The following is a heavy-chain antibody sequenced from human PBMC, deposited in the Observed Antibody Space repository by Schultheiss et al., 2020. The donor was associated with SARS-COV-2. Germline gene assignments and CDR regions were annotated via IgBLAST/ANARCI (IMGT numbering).Heavy chain of an antibody. D-gene: IGHD3-10*01. CDR3: ARHAGIYGSGSYYNREFGWFDP. Sequence: SQTLSLTCAVYGGSFSGYYWSWIRQPAGKGLEWIGSIYTSGSTNYNPSLKSRVTMSVDTSKNQFSLKLSSVTAADTAVYYCARHAGIYGSGSYYNREFGWFDPWGQGTLVTVSS. J-gene: IGHJ5*02. CDR2: IYTSGST. V-gene: IGHV4-59*10. CDR1: GGSFSGYY.